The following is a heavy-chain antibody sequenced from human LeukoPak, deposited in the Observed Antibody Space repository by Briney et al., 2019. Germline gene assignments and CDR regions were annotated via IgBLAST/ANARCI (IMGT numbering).Heavy chain of an antibody. Sequence: GSLRLSCAASGFSFSSHSMNWIRQPPGKGLEWIGSIYYSGSTYYNPSLKSRVTISVDTSKNQFSLKLSSVTAADTAVYYCARRITMVRGPNANWFDPWGQGTLVTVSS. CDR1: GFSFSSHS. D-gene: IGHD3-10*01. V-gene: IGHV4-39*01. CDR2: IYYSGST. CDR3: ARRITMVRGPNANWFDP. J-gene: IGHJ5*02.